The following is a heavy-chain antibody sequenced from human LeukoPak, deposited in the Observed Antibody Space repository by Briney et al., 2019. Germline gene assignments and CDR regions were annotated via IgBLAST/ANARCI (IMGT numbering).Heavy chain of an antibody. V-gene: IGHV1-69*13. D-gene: IGHD4-17*01. CDR2: IIPIFGTA. Sequence: SVKVSCKASGGTFSSYAISWVRQAPGQGLEWMGGIIPIFGTANYAQKFQGRVTITADESTSTAYMELSSLRSEDTAVYYCARAGDYGDYAVNWFDPWGQGTLVTVSS. J-gene: IGHJ5*02. CDR3: ARAGDYGDYAVNWFDP. CDR1: GGTFSSYA.